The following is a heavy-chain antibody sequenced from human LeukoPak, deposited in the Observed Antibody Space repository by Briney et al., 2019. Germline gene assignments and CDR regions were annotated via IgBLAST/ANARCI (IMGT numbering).Heavy chain of an antibody. J-gene: IGHJ4*02. CDR2: MYTGGTT. Sequence: GGSLRLSCAASGFTVSGTHMSCVRQAPGKGLEWVSAMYTGGTTYYADSVTGRFTVSRDTSRNTLFLHMNRLRAEDTAVYYCAKDEATSGGGLASWGQGTLVIVSS. V-gene: IGHV3-53*01. CDR3: AKDEATSGGGLAS. D-gene: IGHD3-16*01. CDR1: GFTVSGTH.